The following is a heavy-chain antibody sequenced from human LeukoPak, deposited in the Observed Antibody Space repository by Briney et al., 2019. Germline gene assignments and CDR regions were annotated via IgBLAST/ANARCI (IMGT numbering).Heavy chain of an antibody. CDR1: GGSFSGHY. Sequence: SETLSLTCAVYGGSFSGHYWAWIRQPPGKGLEWIGEINDGGTTNSNPSLKSRVTMSVDTSKKQFSLKLGSVTAADTAVYYCARHAAVAYFDILTEEDYWGQGTLVTVSS. D-gene: IGHD3-9*01. CDR3: ARHAAVAYFDILTEEDY. CDR2: INDGGTT. V-gene: IGHV4-34*01. J-gene: IGHJ4*02.